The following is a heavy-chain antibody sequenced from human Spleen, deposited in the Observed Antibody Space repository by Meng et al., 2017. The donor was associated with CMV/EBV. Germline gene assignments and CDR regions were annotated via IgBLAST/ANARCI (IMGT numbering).Heavy chain of an antibody. V-gene: IGHV1-2*02. CDR2: INPNSGGT. D-gene: IGHD3-3*01. Sequence: ASVKVSCKASGYTFTGYYMHWVRQAPGQGLEWMGWINPNSGGTNYAQKFQGRVTMTRDTSISTAYMELSRLRSDDTAVYYCASAVLRFLEWSETFDYWGQGTLVTVSS. J-gene: IGHJ4*02. CDR1: GYTFTGYY. CDR3: ASAVLRFLEWSETFDY.